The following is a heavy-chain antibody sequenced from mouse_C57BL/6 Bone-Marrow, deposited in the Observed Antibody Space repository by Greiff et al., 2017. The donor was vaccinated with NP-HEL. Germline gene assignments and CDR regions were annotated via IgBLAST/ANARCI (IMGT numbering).Heavy chain of an antibody. V-gene: IGHV5-16*01. CDR1: GFTFSDYY. CDR3: AREGGLRRRTYAMDY. D-gene: IGHD2-4*01. Sequence: DVKLVESEGGLVQPGSSMILSCTASGFTFSDYYMAWVRQVPEKGLEWVANINYDGSSTYYLDSLKSRFIISRDNAKNILYLQMSSLKSEDTATYYYAREGGLRRRTYAMDYWGQGTSVTVSS. J-gene: IGHJ4*01. CDR2: INYDGSST.